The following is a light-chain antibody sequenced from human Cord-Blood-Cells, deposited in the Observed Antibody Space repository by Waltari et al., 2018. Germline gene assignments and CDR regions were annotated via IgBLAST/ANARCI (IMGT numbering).Light chain of an antibody. CDR1: QSLLPSNGDNY. J-gene: IGKJ1*01. CDR2: LGA. Sequence: DIVMSQSPLSLPVTPVEPASISCRSSQSLLPSNGDNYLNWYLQKPGHSPQLLIYLGANRASGGPDRFSGGGAGTTFTLKISRVEAEDVGVYYCMQALQNPWTFGQGTKVEIK. V-gene: IGKV2-28*01. CDR3: MQALQNPWT.